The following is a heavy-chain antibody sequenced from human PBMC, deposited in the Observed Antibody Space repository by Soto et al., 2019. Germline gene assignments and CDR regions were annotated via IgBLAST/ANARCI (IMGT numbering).Heavy chain of an antibody. CDR3: AKGRSMITVINFFDC. J-gene: IGHJ4*02. CDR1: GFTFDDCS. CDR2: ISWNGGNI. Sequence: GGSLRLSCAASGFTFDDCSMHWVRQVLGKGLEWVSGISWNGGNIVYADSVKGRFTISRDNAKNCLYLQMNSLRPEDTALYYCAKGRSMITVINFFDCRGQGTLVTVSS. D-gene: IGHD3-22*01. V-gene: IGHV3-9*01.